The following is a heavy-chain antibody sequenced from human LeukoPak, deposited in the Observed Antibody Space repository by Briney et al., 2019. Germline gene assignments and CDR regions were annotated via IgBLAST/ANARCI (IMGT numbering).Heavy chain of an antibody. CDR1: GFTFDDYA. Sequence: GGSLRLSCAASGFTFDDYAMHWVRQAPGKGVEWVSGICWNSGSKGYADSVNGRFTISRDNPKNSLYLQMNSLRAEDMALYYSAKGSITMVRGVHNWFDPWGQGTLVSVSS. V-gene: IGHV3-9*03. J-gene: IGHJ5*02. CDR3: AKGSITMVRGVHNWFDP. D-gene: IGHD3-10*01. CDR2: ICWNSGSK.